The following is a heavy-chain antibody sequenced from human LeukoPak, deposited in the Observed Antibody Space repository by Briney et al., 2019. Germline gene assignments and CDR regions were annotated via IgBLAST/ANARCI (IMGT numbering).Heavy chain of an antibody. CDR2: INSDGSST. CDR3: AKCFLSGYYYYMDV. J-gene: IGHJ6*03. CDR1: GFTFSSYW. V-gene: IGHV3-74*01. D-gene: IGHD3-3*01. Sequence: GGSLRLSCAASGFTFSSYWMHWVRQAPGKGLVWVSRINSDGSSTSYADSVKGRFTISRDNAKNTLYLQMNSLRAEDTAVYYCAKCFLSGYYYYMDVWGKGTTVTVSS.